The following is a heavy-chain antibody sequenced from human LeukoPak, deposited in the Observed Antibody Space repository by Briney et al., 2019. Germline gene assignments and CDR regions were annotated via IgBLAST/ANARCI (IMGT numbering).Heavy chain of an antibody. CDR3: ARDHLQLIYYYGSGSYNWFDP. D-gene: IGHD3-10*01. CDR2: IYHTGSR. J-gene: IGHJ5*02. V-gene: IGHV4-59*12. Sequence: SETLSLTCTVSGASITSYYWSWIRQSPGKGLEWIGYIYHTGSRNSNPSLKSRVTMSVDTSKNQFSLKLSSVTAADTAVYYCARDHLQLIYYYGSGSYNWFDPWGQGTLVTVSS. CDR1: GASITSYY.